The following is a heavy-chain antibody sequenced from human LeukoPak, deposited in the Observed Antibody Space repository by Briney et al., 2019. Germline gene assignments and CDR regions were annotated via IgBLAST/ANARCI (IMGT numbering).Heavy chain of an antibody. J-gene: IGHJ6*03. CDR3: ARYSSSWSFGYYYYYMDV. CDR2: VYYSGST. Sequence: SETLSLTCTVSGGSISSSSYYWGWIRQPPGKGLEWIGSVYYSGSTYYNPSLKSRVTISVDTSKNQFSLKLSSVTAADTAVYYCARYSSSWSFGYYYYYMDVWGKGTTVTVSS. V-gene: IGHV4-39*01. D-gene: IGHD6-13*01. CDR1: GGSISSSSYY.